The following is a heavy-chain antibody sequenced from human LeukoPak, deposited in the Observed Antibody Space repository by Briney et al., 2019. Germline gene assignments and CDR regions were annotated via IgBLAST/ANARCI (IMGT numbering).Heavy chain of an antibody. Sequence: PGRSLRLSCAASGFTFSSYAMHWVRQAPGKGLEWVAVISYDGSNKYYADSVKGRFTISRDNSKNTLYLQMNSLRAEDTAVYYCAKGPNYDILTGWRKTHNAFDLWGQGTMVTVSS. J-gene: IGHJ3*01. CDR2: ISYDGSNK. CDR1: GFTFSSYA. CDR3: AKGPNYDILTGWRKTHNAFDL. V-gene: IGHV3-30*04. D-gene: IGHD3-9*01.